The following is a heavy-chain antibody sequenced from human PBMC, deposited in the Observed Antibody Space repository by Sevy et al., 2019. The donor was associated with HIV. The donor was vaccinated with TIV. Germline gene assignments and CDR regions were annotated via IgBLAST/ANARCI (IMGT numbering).Heavy chain of an antibody. V-gene: IGHV3-15*01. CDR3: TTVSEILTGYSPYYFDY. CDR2: IKSKTDGGTT. CDR1: GFTFSNAW. Sequence: GGSLRLSCAASGFTFSNAWMSWVRHAPGKGLEWVGRIKSKTDGGTTDYAAPVKGRFTISRDDSKNTLYLQMNSLKTEDTAVYYCTTVSEILTGYSPYYFDYWGQGTLVTVSS. D-gene: IGHD3-9*01. J-gene: IGHJ4*02.